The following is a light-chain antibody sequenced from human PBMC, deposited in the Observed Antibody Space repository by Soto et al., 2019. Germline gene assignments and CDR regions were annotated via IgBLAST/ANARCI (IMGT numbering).Light chain of an antibody. CDR2: DNN. CDR1: SSNIGNNY. V-gene: IGLV1-51*01. J-gene: IGLJ2*01. CDR3: GTWDSSLSAVV. Sequence: QSVLTQPPSVSAAPGQKVTISCSGSSSNIGNNYVSWYQQLPGTAPKLLIYDNNKRPSGIPARFSGSKTGTSATLGITGLQNGDEADYYCGTWDSSLSAVVFGGGTQLTVL.